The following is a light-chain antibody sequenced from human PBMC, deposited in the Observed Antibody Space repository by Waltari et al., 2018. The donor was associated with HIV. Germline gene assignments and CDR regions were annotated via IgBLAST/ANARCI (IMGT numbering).Light chain of an antibody. CDR2: DVD. CDR1: HSAFGLHNF. CDR3: ASFTGDSTVM. Sequence: AVTQPASVSGLPGPSTTISCPGCHSAFGLHNFVSLYQQHSGKPPRLILYDVDSRASGVSDRFSGSMSGNTASLTISGLRAEDEAHYYCASFTGDSTVMFGGGTEVTVL. J-gene: IGLJ3*02. V-gene: IGLV2-14*03.